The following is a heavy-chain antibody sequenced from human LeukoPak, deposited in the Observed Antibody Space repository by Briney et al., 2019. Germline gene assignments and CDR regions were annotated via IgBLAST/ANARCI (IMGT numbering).Heavy chain of an antibody. CDR3: ARAALGYSYGYYFDY. J-gene: IGHJ4*02. D-gene: IGHD5-18*01. CDR2: IYYSGST. CDR1: VGSISGYY. Sequence: PLETLSLTCTVSVGSISGYYWSWIREPPGKGLESIGNIYYSGSTNYNPSLKSRVTISVDTSKNQFSLKLSSVTAADTGLYYCARAALGYSYGYYFDYWGQGTLVTVSS. V-gene: IGHV4-59*01.